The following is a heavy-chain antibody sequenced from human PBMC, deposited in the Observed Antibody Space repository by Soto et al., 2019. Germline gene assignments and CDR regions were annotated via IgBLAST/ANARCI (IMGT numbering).Heavy chain of an antibody. CDR3: AKDRLPRRGATLGAFDI. J-gene: IGHJ3*02. V-gene: IGHV3-23*01. Sequence: EVQLLESGGGLVQPGGSLRLSCAASGFTFSSYAMSWVRQAPGKGLEWVSASSGSGGSTYYADSVKGRFPISRDDSKYSLYLHMNSLRAEAAAVYYCAKDRLPRRGATLGAFDIWGQGTMVTVSS. D-gene: IGHD1-26*01. CDR2: SSGSGGST. CDR1: GFTFSSYA.